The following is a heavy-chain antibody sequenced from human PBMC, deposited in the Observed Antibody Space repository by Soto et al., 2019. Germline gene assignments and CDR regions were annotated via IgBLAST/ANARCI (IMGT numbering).Heavy chain of an antibody. CDR2: ISSSSSTI. Sequence: EVQLVESGGGLVQPGGSLRLSCAASGFTFSSYSMNWVRQAPGKGLEWVSYISSSSSTIYYADSVTDRFTISRDNAKNSLSLQLTRLRAEDTAVYYCTRDAPPDDSWGQGTPVTVSS. CDR3: TRDAPPDDS. V-gene: IGHV3-48*01. J-gene: IGHJ4*02. CDR1: GFTFSSYS.